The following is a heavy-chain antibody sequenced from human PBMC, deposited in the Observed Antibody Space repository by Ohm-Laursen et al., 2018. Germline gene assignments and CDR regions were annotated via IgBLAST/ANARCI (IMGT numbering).Heavy chain of an antibody. CDR3: ASNSSSWLDP. V-gene: IGHV4-59*12. D-gene: IGHD6-6*01. CDR1: GGSISSYY. CDR2: IYYSGST. Sequence: GTLSLTCTVSGGSISSYYWSWIQQPPGKGLEWLGYIYYSGSTNYNPSLKSGLTISVDTSKNQFSLKLSSVTAADTAVFYCASNSSSWLDPWGQGTLVTVSS. J-gene: IGHJ5*02.